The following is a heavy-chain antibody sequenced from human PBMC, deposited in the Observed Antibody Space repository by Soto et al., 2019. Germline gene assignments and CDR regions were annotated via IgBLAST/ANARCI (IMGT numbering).Heavy chain of an antibody. CDR3: ARGRRGGYWFEA. D-gene: IGHD5-12*01. J-gene: IGHJ5*02. Sequence: SETLSLTCAFYVGSFSGYDWSCIRQPPGKGLEWIGEINHSGSTNYNPSLKSRVTISVDTSKNQFSLKLSSVTAADTAVYYCARGRRGGYWFEALGQGTPVKVSS. V-gene: IGHV4-34*01. CDR2: INHSGST. CDR1: VGSFSGYD.